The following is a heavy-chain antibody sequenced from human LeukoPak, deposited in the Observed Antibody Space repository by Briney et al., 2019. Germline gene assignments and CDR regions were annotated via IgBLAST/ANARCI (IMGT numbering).Heavy chain of an antibody. CDR2: FFSGGRP. V-gene: IGHV3-53*01. Sequence: GGSLRLSCAASGFTVSSNYMSWVRQPPGRGWGGSPVFFSGGRPYYEDSAKGRFPISRNNSKNTLYLQMNSLRAEDTAVYYCARAAAGTHTHHTPGVILRGGAFDIWGQGTMVTVSS. CDR3: ARAAAGTHTHHTPGVILRGGAFDI. J-gene: IGHJ3*02. CDR1: GFTVSSNY. D-gene: IGHD6-13*01.